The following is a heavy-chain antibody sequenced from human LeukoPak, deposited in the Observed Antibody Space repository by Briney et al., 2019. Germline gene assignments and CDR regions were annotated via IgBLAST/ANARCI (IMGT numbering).Heavy chain of an antibody. Sequence: PSETLSLTCAVYGGSFSGYYWSWIRQPPGKGLEWIGEINHSGSTDYNPSLKSRVTISVDTSKNQFSLKLSSVTAADTAVYYCARGHRPSLLRPVIGGSWGKYFDYWGQGTLVTVSS. CDR2: INHSGST. D-gene: IGHD7-27*01. J-gene: IGHJ4*02. CDR3: ARGHRPSLLRPVIGGSWGKYFDY. V-gene: IGHV4-34*01. CDR1: GGSFSGYY.